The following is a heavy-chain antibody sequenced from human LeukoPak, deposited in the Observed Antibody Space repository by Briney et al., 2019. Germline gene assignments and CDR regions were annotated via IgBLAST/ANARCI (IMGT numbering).Heavy chain of an antibody. CDR1: GFTFSSYA. CDR3: AKELTPAVAVAGTDYFDY. CDR2: ISGSGGST. J-gene: IGHJ4*02. V-gene: IGHV3-23*01. Sequence: GGSLRLSCAASGFTFSSYAMSWVRQAPGKGLEWVSAISGSGGSTYYADSVKGRFTISRDNSKNTLYLQMNCLRAEDTAVYYCAKELTPAVAVAGTDYFDYWGQGTLVTVSS. D-gene: IGHD6-19*01.